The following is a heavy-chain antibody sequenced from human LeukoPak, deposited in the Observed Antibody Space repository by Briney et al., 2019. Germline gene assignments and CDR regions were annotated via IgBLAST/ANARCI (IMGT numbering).Heavy chain of an antibody. Sequence: GGSLRLSCAASGFTFSSYWMHWVRQAPGKGLVWVSRINSDGSSTSYADSVKGRFTISRDNAKNTLYLQMNSLRAEDMAVYYCARAVFDDYGDPYFDYWGQGTLVTVSS. J-gene: IGHJ4*02. CDR3: ARAVFDDYGDPYFDY. V-gene: IGHV3-74*01. CDR1: GFTFSSYW. D-gene: IGHD4-17*01. CDR2: INSDGSST.